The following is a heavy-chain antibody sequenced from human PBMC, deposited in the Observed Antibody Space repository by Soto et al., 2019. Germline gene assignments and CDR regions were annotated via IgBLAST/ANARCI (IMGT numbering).Heavy chain of an antibody. CDR1: GGSISSYY. V-gene: IGHV4-59*01. D-gene: IGHD3-16*02. CDR3: ARGAGIDYDYIWGSYRTPFDY. J-gene: IGHJ4*02. Sequence: QVQLQESGPGLVKPSETLSLTCTVSGGSISSYYWSWIRQPPGKGLEWIGYIYYSGSTNYNPSLKSRVTISVDTSKNQFSLQLSCGTAADTAVYYCARGAGIDYDYIWGSYRTPFDYWGQGTLVTVSS. CDR2: IYYSGST.